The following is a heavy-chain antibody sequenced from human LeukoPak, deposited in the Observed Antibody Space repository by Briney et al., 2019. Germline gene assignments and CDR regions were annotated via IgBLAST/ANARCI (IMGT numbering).Heavy chain of an antibody. D-gene: IGHD5-24*01. CDR1: GVSISSGADY. CDR2: ISYSGST. Sequence: SQTLSLTCSVSGVSISSGADYWSWIRQHPGKGLEWIGYISYSGSTYYNPSLKTRLTISVDTSKNQLSLKLGSVTAADTAFYYCARADMATVFDFWGRGTLVTVSS. J-gene: IGHJ4*02. V-gene: IGHV4-31*03. CDR3: ARADMATVFDF.